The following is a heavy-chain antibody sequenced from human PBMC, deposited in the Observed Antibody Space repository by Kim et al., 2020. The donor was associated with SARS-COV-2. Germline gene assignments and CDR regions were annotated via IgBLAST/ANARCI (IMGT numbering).Heavy chain of an antibody. CDR1: GYTFATYY. Sequence: ASVKVSCKASGYTFATYYIHWVRQAPGQGLEWMGIINPSVGSTNYAQKFQDRFTVTSDTSASTVYMELSSLRLDDTAVYYCARGLRQFDIAIGPHAPVEFWGQGTLVTVSS. V-gene: IGHV1-46*01. CDR3: ARGLRQFDIAIGPHAPVEF. J-gene: IGHJ4*02. D-gene: IGHD3-3*01. CDR2: INPSVGST.